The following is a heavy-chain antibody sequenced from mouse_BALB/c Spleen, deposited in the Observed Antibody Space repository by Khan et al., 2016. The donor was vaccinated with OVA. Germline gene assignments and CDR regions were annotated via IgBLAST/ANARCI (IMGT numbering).Heavy chain of an antibody. V-gene: IGHV5-6*01. CDR3: TRLAYYYDSEGFAY. CDR2: VSTGGSYT. CDR1: GFTFSTYG. Sequence: EVQLVESGGDLVKPGGSLKLSCAASGFTFSTYGMSWVRQTPDKRLEWVATVSTGGSYTYYPDSVKGRFTISRDNAKNTLYLQMSGLKSEDTVVFYCTRLAYYYDSEGFAYWGQGTLVTVSA. D-gene: IGHD1-1*01. J-gene: IGHJ3*01.